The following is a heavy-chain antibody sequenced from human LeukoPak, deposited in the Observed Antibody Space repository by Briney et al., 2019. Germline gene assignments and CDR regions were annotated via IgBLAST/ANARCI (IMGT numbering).Heavy chain of an antibody. CDR1: GFTFSTYA. V-gene: IGHV3-21*01. J-gene: IGHJ3*02. CDR2: ISSSSSYI. CDR3: AREDYGDSNAFDI. D-gene: IGHD4-17*01. Sequence: GGSLRLSCAATGFTFSTYAMTWVRQAPGKGLEWVSSISSSSSYIYYADSVKGRFTISRDNAKNSLYLQMNSLRAEDTAVYYCAREDYGDSNAFDIWGQGTMVTVSS.